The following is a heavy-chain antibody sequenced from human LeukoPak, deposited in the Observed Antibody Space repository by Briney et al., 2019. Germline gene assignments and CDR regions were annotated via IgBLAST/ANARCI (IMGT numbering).Heavy chain of an antibody. V-gene: IGHV3-7*01. D-gene: IGHD4/OR15-4a*01. J-gene: IGHJ4*02. Sequence: GGSLRLSCAASGFTFSTYWMTWVRQAPGKGLEWVANIKTDGSHTYYLDSVKGRFTISRDNAKNFLFLQLGSLRADDTGVYYCARASMGGRDYHLDSWGQGTLVTVSS. CDR1: GFTFSTYW. CDR3: ARASMGGRDYHLDS. CDR2: IKTDGSHT.